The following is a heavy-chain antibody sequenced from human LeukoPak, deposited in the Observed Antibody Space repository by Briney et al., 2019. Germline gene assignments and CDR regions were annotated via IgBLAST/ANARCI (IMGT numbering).Heavy chain of an antibody. D-gene: IGHD6-13*01. Sequence: PGGSLRLSCAASGFTFNNYAMHWVRQAPGKGLEWVAVISYDGSNTYYADSLKGRFTISRDSSKNTLYLQMNSLRAQDTAVYYCARDGAAAGNWGYYFDYWGQGTLVTFSS. V-gene: IGHV3-30-3*01. CDR3: ARDGAAAGNWGYYFDY. CDR1: GFTFNNYA. CDR2: ISYDGSNT. J-gene: IGHJ4*02.